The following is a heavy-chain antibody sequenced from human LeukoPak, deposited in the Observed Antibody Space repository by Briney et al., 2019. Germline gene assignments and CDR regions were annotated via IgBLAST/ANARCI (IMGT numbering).Heavy chain of an antibody. CDR2: IYYSGST. V-gene: IGHV4-59*01. Sequence: PSETLSLTCTVSGGSICSYYWSWIRQPPGKGLEWIGYIYYSGSTNYNPSLKSRVTISVDTSKNQFSLKLSSVTAADTAVYYCARDCGGDCGDYYFDYWGQGTLVTVSS. CDR1: GGSICSYY. CDR3: ARDCGGDCGDYYFDY. J-gene: IGHJ4*02. D-gene: IGHD2-21*02.